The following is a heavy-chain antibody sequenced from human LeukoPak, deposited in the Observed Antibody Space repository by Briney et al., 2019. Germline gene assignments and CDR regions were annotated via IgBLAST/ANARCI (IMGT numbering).Heavy chain of an antibody. CDR1: GFTFSSYS. CDR2: ISSSSCYI. J-gene: IGHJ4*02. D-gene: IGHD3-16*02. Sequence: GGSLRLSCAASGFTFSSYSMNWVRQAPGKGLEWVSSISSSSCYIYYADSVKGRFTISRDNAKNSLYLQMNSLRAEDTAVYYCARDRKITFGGVIVIPYYFDYWGQGTLVTVSS. V-gene: IGHV3-21*01. CDR3: ARDRKITFGGVIVIPYYFDY.